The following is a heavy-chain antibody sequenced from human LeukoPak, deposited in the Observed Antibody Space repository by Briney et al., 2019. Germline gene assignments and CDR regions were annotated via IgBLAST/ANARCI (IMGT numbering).Heavy chain of an antibody. CDR1: GFTFSSYA. D-gene: IGHD3-10*01. J-gene: IGHJ4*02. V-gene: IGHV3-23*01. CDR2: ISGSGGGT. Sequence: RGSLRLSCAASGFTFSSYAMCGVRQAPGKGLEWVSAISGSGGGTYYAGSVKGRFTISRDNSKNTLYLQLNSLRAEDTAVYYCAKDGIYGSGCCYYFDYWGQGTLVTVSS. CDR3: AKDGIYGSGCCYYFDY.